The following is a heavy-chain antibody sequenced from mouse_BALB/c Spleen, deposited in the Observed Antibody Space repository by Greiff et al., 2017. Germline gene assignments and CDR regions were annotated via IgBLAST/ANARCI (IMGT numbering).Heavy chain of an antibody. CDR3: TGASYYGSLWYFDV. D-gene: IGHD1-1*01. CDR1: GYSFTSYW. J-gene: IGHJ1*01. CDR2: IYPGNSDT. Sequence: EVQLQQSGTVLARPGASVKMSCKASGYSFTSYWMHWVKQRPGQGLEWIGAIYPGNSDTSYNQKFKGKAKLTAVTSASTAYMELSSLTNEDSAVYYCTGASYYGSLWYFDVWGAGTTVTVSS. V-gene: IGHV1-5*01.